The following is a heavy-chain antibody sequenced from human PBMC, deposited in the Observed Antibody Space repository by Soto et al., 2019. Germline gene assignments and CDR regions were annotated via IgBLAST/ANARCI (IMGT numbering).Heavy chain of an antibody. CDR3: ARDNIVVVPAAITHNWFDP. J-gene: IGHJ5*02. CDR1: GGTFSSYA. Sequence: QVQLVQSGAEVKKPGSSVKVSCKASGGTFSSYAISWVRQAPGQGLEWMGGIIPIFSTANYAQKFQGRVTITADESTSTAYMELSSLGSEDTAVYYCARDNIVVVPAAITHNWFDPWGQGTLVTVSS. CDR2: IIPIFSTA. V-gene: IGHV1-69*01. D-gene: IGHD2-2*01.